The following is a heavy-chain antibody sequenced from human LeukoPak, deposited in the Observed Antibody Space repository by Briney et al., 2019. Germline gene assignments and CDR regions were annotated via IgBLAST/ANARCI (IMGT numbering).Heavy chain of an antibody. CDR3: AREAYYYDSSGYRDAFDI. CDR1: GGSISSYY. V-gene: IGHV4-59*01. D-gene: IGHD3-22*01. J-gene: IGHJ3*02. CDR2: IYYSGST. Sequence: SETLSLTCTVSGGSISSYYWSWIRQPPGKGLEWIGYIYYSGSTNYNPSLKSRVTISVDTSKNQFSLKLSSVTAADTAVYYCAREAYYYDSSGYRDAFDIWGQGTMVTVSS.